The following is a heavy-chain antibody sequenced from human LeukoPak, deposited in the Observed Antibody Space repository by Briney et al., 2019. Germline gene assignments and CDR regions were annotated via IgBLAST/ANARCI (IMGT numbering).Heavy chain of an antibody. J-gene: IGHJ4*02. V-gene: IGHV3-30*18. CDR1: GFTFSSYG. CDR2: ISYDGSNK. D-gene: IGHD3-10*01. CDR3: AKDLVGSGNQSY. Sequence: PGRSLRLSCAASGFTFSSYGMHWVRQAPGKGLEWVAVISYDGSNKYYADSVKGRFTISRDNSKNTLYLQMNSLRAEDTAVYYCAKDLVGSGNQSYWGQETLVTVSS.